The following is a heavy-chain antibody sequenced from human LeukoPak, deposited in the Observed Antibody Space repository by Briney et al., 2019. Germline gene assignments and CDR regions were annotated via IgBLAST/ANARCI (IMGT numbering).Heavy chain of an antibody. CDR2: IGGSGSAT. J-gene: IGHJ4*02. CDR3: AKDKFDYDSTGYPYDY. CDR1: GFIFSLYN. V-gene: IGHV3-21*06. D-gene: IGHD3-22*01. Sequence: GGSLRLSCEASGFIFSLYNMNWVRQAPGQGLEWVSSIGGSGSATFYADSVRGRFTVSRDNAKNSLFLQLNSLRAEDSAVYYRAKDKFDYDSTGYPYDYWGQGVLVTVSS.